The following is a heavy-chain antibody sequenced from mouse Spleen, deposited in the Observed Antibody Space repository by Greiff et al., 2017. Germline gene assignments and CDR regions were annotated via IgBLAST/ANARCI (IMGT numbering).Heavy chain of an antibody. J-gene: IGHJ2*01. CDR3: TTLYGYDGTC. D-gene: IGHD2-2*01. V-gene: IGHV14-4*01. Sequence: EVKLQESGAELVRPGASVKLSCTASGFNIKDDYMHWVKQRPEQGLEWIGWIDPENGDTEYASKFQGKATITADTSSNTAYLQLSSLTSEDTAVYYCTTLYGYDGTCWGQGTTLTVSS. CDR1: GFNIKDDY. CDR2: IDPENGDT.